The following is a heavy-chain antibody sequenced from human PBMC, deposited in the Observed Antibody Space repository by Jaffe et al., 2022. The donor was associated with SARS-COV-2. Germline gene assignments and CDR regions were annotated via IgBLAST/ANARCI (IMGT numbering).Heavy chain of an antibody. CDR1: GFSFSNYW. Sequence: EVQLVQSGAEVKEPGESLKISCQGSGFSFSNYWIAWVRQTPGKGLEWMGIIYPGDSDTRYSPSFQGQVTISADKAISTAYLQWSSLRASDTAMYYCVTLDLRRSDYYYYMDVWGKGTTVTVSS. J-gene: IGHJ6*03. D-gene: IGHD4-17*01. V-gene: IGHV5-51*01. CDR3: VTLDLRRSDYYYYMDV. CDR2: IYPGDSDT.